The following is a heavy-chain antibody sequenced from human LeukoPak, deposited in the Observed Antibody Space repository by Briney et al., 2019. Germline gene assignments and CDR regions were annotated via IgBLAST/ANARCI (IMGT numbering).Heavy chain of an antibody. V-gene: IGHV3-21*01. D-gene: IGHD2-15*01. CDR3: ARYCSGGSCYSDDAFDI. CDR2: ISSSSSYI. Sequence: GGSLRLSCAGSGFTFSSYSMNWVRQAPGEGLEWVSAISSSSSYIYYADSVKGRFTISRDNAKNSLYLQMNSLRAEDTAVYYCARYCSGGSCYSDDAFDIWGQGTMVTVSS. J-gene: IGHJ3*02. CDR1: GFTFSSYS.